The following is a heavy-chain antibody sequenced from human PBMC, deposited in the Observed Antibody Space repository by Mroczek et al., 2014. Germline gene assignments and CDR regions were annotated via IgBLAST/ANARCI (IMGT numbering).Heavy chain of an antibody. J-gene: IGHJ4*02. D-gene: IGHD6-6*01. Sequence: QVQLQESGAGLLKPSETLSLTCAVYGGSFSGYYWSWIRQPPGKGLEWIGEINHSGSTNYNPSLKSRVTISVDTSKNQFSLKLSSVTAADTAVYYCARVADHTRELEDSSSSNWGQGTLVTVSS. CDR1: GGSFSGYY. CDR3: ARVADHTRELEDSSSSN. V-gene: IGHV4-34*01. CDR2: INHSGST.